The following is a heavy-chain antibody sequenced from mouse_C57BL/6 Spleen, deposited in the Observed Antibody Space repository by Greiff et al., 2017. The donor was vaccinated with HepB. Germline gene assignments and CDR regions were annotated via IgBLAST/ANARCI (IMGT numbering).Heavy chain of an antibody. J-gene: IGHJ1*03. Sequence: VQLQQPGAELVKPGASVKLSCKASGYTFTSYWMQWVKQRPGQGLEWIGEIDPSDSYTNYNQKFKGKATLTVDTSSSTAYMQLSSLTSEDSAVYYCARVPYYYGRYWYFDVWGTGTTVTVSS. D-gene: IGHD1-1*01. V-gene: IGHV1-50*01. CDR1: GYTFTSYW. CDR2: IDPSDSYT. CDR3: ARVPYYYGRYWYFDV.